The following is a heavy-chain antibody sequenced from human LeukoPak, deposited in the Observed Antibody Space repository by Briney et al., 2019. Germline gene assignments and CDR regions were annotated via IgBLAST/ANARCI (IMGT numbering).Heavy chain of an antibody. CDR2: ISSSGSYK. CDR3: ARDGEYYYDSSGYYAIDY. CDR1: GFTYSGHT. Sequence: KPGGSLRLSCAASGFTYSGHTMNWVRQAPGKGLEWVSSISSSGSYKYYADSVKGRFTISRDNAKNSLFLRMNSLRAEDTAVYYCARDGEYYYDSSGYYAIDYWGQGTLVSVSS. D-gene: IGHD3-22*01. V-gene: IGHV3-21*01. J-gene: IGHJ4*02.